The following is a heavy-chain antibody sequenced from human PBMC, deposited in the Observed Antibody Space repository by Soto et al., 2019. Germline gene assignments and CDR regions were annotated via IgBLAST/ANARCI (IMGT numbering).Heavy chain of an antibody. CDR1: GYAFTSYA. D-gene: IGHD3-10*01. V-gene: IGHV1-3*01. CDR3: AREYYYGSGPWY. J-gene: IGHJ4*02. CDR2: INAGNGNT. Sequence: ASVKVSCKASGYAFTSYAMHWVRQAPGQRLEWMGWINAGNGNTKYSQKFQGRVTITRDTSASTAYMELRSLRSDDTAVYYCAREYYYGSGPWYWGQGTLVTV.